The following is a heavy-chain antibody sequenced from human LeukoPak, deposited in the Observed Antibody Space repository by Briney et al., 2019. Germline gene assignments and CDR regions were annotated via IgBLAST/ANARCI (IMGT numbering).Heavy chain of an antibody. J-gene: IGHJ3*02. CDR2: INPDSGGT. V-gene: IGHV1-2*02. Sequence: ASVKVSCKASGYSFTDHYIHWVRQAPGQGLEWMGWINPDSGGTDYAQKFQGRVTMTRDTSISTAYMELSRLRSDDTAVYYCARDNRVLLWFGELSTPPDAFDIWGQGTMVTVSS. CDR3: ARDNRVLLWFGELSTPPDAFDI. D-gene: IGHD3-10*01. CDR1: GYSFTDHY.